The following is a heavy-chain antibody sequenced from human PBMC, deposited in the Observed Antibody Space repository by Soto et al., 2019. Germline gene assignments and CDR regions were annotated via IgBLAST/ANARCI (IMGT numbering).Heavy chain of an antibody. D-gene: IGHD1-26*01. CDR3: ARSGSYYLSDY. CDR2: INAGNGNT. V-gene: IGHV1-3*01. J-gene: IGHJ4*02. Sequence: ASVKVSCKASGYTFTSYDMHWVRQAPGQRLEWMGWINAGNGNTKYSQKFQGRVTITRDTSASTAYMELSSLRSEDTAVYYCARSGSYYLSDYWGQGTLVTVSS. CDR1: GYTFTSYD.